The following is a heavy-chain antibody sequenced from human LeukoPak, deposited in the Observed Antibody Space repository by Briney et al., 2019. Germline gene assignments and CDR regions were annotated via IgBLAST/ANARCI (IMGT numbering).Heavy chain of an antibody. CDR2: IYYSGTP. CDR3: ASSVAARYLDY. D-gene: IGHD6-6*01. Sequence: PSETLSLTCTVAGGSISRSSYYWGWIRQPPGKGLEGIGSIYYSGTPYYNPSLKSRVNISVDTSKNQFSLRLSSVTAADTAVYSCASSVAARYLDYWGQGTLVTVSS. J-gene: IGHJ4*02. V-gene: IGHV4-39*07. CDR1: GGSISRSSYY.